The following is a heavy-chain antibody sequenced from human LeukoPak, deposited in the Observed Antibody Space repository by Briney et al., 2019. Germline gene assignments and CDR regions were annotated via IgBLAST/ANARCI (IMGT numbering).Heavy chain of an antibody. Sequence: SETLSLTCSVSGGSISDSYWSWIRQPAGKGLEWIGRIDASGSTNYNPSLKSRVTVSVDTSKNQFSLTLNSVTAADTALYFCAKAGYASGWTYFDHWGQGTLVTVSS. CDR1: GGSISDSY. V-gene: IGHV4-4*07. J-gene: IGHJ4*02. CDR3: AKAGYASGWTYFDH. CDR2: IDASGST. D-gene: IGHD6-19*01.